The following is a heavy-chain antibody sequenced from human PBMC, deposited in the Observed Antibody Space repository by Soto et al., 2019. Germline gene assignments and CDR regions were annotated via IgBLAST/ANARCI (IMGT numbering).Heavy chain of an antibody. Sequence: SETLSLTCSVSGGSISRYYWSWIRQPPGKGLEWIGYIYDSESTNYNPSLKSRVTISVDRSKNQFSLDLSSVTAADTAVYYCARATAHYYGSGSYLDYYMDVWGKGSTVTVSS. D-gene: IGHD3-10*01. J-gene: IGHJ6*03. CDR3: ARATAHYYGSGSYLDYYMDV. V-gene: IGHV4-59*12. CDR1: GGSISRYY. CDR2: IYDSEST.